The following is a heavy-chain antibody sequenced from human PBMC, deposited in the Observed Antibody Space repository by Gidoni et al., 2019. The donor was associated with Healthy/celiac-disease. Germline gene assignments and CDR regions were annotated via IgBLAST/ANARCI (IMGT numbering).Heavy chain of an antibody. CDR2: IYPGDSDT. V-gene: IGHV5-51*01. CDR3: ARSGGYSGYDPFFDY. Sequence: EVQLVQSGAEVSKPGESLKIPCKGSGSSFTSYWIGWVRPMPGKGLEWMGIIYPGDSDTRYSPSFQGQVNIAADKSISTAYLQWNSLKASDTAMYYCARSGGYSGYDPFFDYWGQGTLVTVSS. J-gene: IGHJ4*02. CDR1: GSSFTSYW. D-gene: IGHD5-12*01.